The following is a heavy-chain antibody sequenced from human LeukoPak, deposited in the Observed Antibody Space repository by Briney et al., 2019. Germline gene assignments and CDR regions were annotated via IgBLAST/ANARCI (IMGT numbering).Heavy chain of an antibody. V-gene: IGHV3-48*03. CDR1: GFTFSSYE. Sequence: GGSLRLSCAASGFTFSSYEMNWVRQAPGKGLEWVSYISSSGSTIYYTDSVKGRFTISRDNAKNSLYLQMNSLRAEDTAVYYCARACYDILTGPLWGFDYWGQGTLVTVSS. CDR3: ARACYDILTGPLWGFDY. J-gene: IGHJ4*02. CDR2: ISSSGSTI. D-gene: IGHD3-9*01.